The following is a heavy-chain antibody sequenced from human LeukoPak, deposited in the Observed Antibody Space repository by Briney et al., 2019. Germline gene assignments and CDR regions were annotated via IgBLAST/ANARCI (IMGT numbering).Heavy chain of an antibody. J-gene: IGHJ4*02. Sequence: KSSETLSLTCTVSGGSISSYYWSWLRQPPGKGLEWLGYIYYSGSTNYNPSLKSRVTISVDTSKNQFSLKLSSVTTADTAVYYCARYIGSGSYYNAIDYWGQGTLVTVSS. V-gene: IGHV4-59*01. D-gene: IGHD3-10*01. CDR2: IYYSGST. CDR3: ARYIGSGSYYNAIDY. CDR1: GGSISSYY.